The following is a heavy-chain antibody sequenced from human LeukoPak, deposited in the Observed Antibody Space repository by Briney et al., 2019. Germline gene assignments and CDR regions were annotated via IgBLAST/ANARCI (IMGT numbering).Heavy chain of an antibody. Sequence: GGSLRLSCAASGFTFSSYSMNWVRQAPGKGLEWVSYISSSSRTIYYADSMKGRFTISRGNAKNSLYLQMNSLRDEDTAVYYCARDVVGATRTFDYWGQGTLVTVSS. D-gene: IGHD1-26*01. J-gene: IGHJ4*02. CDR1: GFTFSSYS. CDR2: ISSSSRTI. CDR3: ARDVVGATRTFDY. V-gene: IGHV3-48*02.